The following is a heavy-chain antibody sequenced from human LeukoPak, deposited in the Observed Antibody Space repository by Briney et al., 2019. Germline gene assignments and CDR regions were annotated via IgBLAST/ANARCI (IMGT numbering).Heavy chain of an antibody. V-gene: IGHV4-39*07. J-gene: IGHJ5*02. CDR3: ARDEDSSGQNWFDP. Sequence: SSETLSLTCTVSGGSISSSSYYWGWIRQPPGKGLEWIGCIYYSGSTYYNPSLKSRVTISVDTSKNQFSLKLSSVTAADTAVYYCARDEDSSGQNWFDPWGQGTQVTVSS. CDR2: IYYSGST. CDR1: GGSISSSSYY. D-gene: IGHD3-22*01.